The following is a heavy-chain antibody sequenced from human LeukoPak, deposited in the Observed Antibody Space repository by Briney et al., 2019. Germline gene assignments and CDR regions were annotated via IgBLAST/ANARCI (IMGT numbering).Heavy chain of an antibody. Sequence: PGGSLRLSCAASGFNFNAYDRHWVRQVPGKSLEWVAAIGTHGDTYYGDSMKGRFTISRDNAKKSLYLQMNCLRAGDTAVYYCARDRGYDFWSGSFDLWGRGALVTVSS. D-gene: IGHD3-3*01. CDR3: ARDRGYDFWSGSFDL. CDR1: GFNFNAYD. V-gene: IGHV3-13*01. CDR2: IGTHGDT. J-gene: IGHJ2*01.